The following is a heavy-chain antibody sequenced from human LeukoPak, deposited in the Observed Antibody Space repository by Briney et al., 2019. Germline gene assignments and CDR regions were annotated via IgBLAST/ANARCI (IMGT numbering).Heavy chain of an antibody. V-gene: IGHV4-59*01. J-gene: IGHJ4*02. CDR2: IYYSGST. Sequence: SETLSLTCTVSGGSISSYYWNWIRQPPGKGLEWIGYIYYSGSTNYNPSLKSRVTISVDTSKNQFSLKLSSVTAADTAVYYCARNLKQQPFDYWGQGTLVTVSS. CDR1: GGSISSYY. D-gene: IGHD6-13*01. CDR3: ARNLKQQPFDY.